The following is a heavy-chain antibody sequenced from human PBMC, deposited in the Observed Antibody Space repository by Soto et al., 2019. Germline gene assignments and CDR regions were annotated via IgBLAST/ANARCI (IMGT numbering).Heavy chain of an antibody. CDR3: ARFPVYYYDSSGYPSDY. J-gene: IGHJ4*02. CDR1: GFSLSTSGMC. D-gene: IGHD3-22*01. CDR2: IDWDDDK. V-gene: IGHV2-70*01. Sequence: SGPTLVNPTPPLTLTCTFSGFSLSTSGMCVSWIRQPPGKALEWLALIDWDDDKYYSTSLKTRLTISKDTSKNQVVLTMTNMDPVDTATYYCARFPVYYYDSSGYPSDYWGQGTLVTVSS.